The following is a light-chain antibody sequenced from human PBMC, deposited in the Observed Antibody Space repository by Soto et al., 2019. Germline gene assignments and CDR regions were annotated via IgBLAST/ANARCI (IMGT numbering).Light chain of an antibody. Sequence: DIHMTQSPSTLSASVGDRVTITCRASQSISSWLAWYQQKPGKAPKLLIYKASSLESGVPSRFSGSGSGTEFTLTISSLQPDDFATYYCQQYSTFGQGTKVDIK. V-gene: IGKV1-5*03. J-gene: IGKJ1*01. CDR1: QSISSW. CDR3: QQYST. CDR2: KAS.